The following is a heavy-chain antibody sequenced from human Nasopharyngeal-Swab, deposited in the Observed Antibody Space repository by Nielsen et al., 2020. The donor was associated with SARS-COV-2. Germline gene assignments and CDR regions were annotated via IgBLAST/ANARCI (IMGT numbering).Heavy chain of an antibody. CDR3: ARDSLDSSGYYFLGY. D-gene: IGHD3-22*01. J-gene: IGHJ4*02. CDR2: IWYDGSNK. V-gene: IGHV3-33*01. CDR1: GFTFSSYG. Sequence: SLKISCAASGFTFSSYGMHWVRQAPGKGLEWVAVIWYDGSNKYYADSVKGRFTISRDNSKNTLYLQMNSLRAEDTAVYYCARDSLDSSGYYFLGYWGQGTLVTVSS.